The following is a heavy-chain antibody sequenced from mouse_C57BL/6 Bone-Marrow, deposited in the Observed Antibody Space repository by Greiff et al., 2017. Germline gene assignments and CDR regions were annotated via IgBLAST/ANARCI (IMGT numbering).Heavy chain of an antibody. J-gene: IGHJ1*03. V-gene: IGHV1-75*01. CDR2: IFPGSGST. CDR3: ARGDYYGSSGYFDV. Sequence: VQLQQSGPELVKPGASVKISCKASGYTFTDYYINWVKQRPGQGLEWIGWIFPGSGSTYYNEKFKGKATLTVDKSSSTAYMLLSRLTSEDSAVYFCARGDYYGSSGYFDVWGTGTTVTVSS. D-gene: IGHD1-1*01. CDR1: GYTFTDYY.